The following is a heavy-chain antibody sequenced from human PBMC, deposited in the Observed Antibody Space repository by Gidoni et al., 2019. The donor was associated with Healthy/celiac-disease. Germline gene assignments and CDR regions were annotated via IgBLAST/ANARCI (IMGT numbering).Heavy chain of an antibody. Sequence: QVQLQESGPGLVKPSETLSLTCTVSGGSFSSYYWSWIRQPAGKGLEWIGRIYTSGCTNYNPSLKSRVTMSVDTSKNQFSLKLSSVTAADTAVYYCARDSGCSGGSCYRPTDVWGKGTTVTVSS. CDR1: GGSFSSYY. CDR3: ARDSGCSGGSCYRPTDV. J-gene: IGHJ6*04. D-gene: IGHD2-15*01. V-gene: IGHV4-4*07. CDR2: IYTSGCT.